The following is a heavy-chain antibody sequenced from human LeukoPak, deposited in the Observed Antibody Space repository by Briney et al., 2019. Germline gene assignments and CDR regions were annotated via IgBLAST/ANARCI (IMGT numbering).Heavy chain of an antibody. V-gene: IGHV3-48*03. J-gene: IGHJ4*02. D-gene: IGHD3-9*01. Sequence: GGSLRLSCAASGFTFSSYEMNWVRQAPGKGLEWVSYISSSGSTIYYADSVKGRFTISRDNAKNSLYLQMNGLRAEGTAVYYCARCDVLRYFDWSRPFDYWGQGTLVTVSS. CDR3: ARCDVLRYFDWSRPFDY. CDR2: ISSSGSTI. CDR1: GFTFSSYE.